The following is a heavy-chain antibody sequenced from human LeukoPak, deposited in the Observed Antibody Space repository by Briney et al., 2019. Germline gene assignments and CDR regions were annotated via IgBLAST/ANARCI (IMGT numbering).Heavy chain of an antibody. J-gene: IGHJ4*02. CDR2: ISGDGGST. D-gene: IGHD4-23*01. CDR3: AKEVYGGNSISGFDY. V-gene: IGHV3-43*02. Sequence: GGSLRLSCAASGFTFDDYAMHWVRQAPGKGLEWVSLISGDGGSTYYADSVKGRFTISRDNSKNSLYLQMNSLRTGDTALYYCAKEVYGGNSISGFDYWGQGTLVTVSS. CDR1: GFTFDDYA.